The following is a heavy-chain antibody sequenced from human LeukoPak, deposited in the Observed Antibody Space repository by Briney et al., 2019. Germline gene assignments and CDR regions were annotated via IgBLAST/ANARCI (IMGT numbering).Heavy chain of an antibody. CDR1: GGSFSEFY. V-gene: IGHV4-34*01. CDR2: INHSGST. J-gene: IGHJ5*02. CDR3: ARHSSSWSNWFDP. D-gene: IGHD6-13*01. Sequence: SETLSLTCAVYGGSFSEFYWSWIRQPPGKGLEWIGEINHSGSTNYNPSLKSRLTISVDTSKNQFSLKLSSVTAADTAVYYCARHSSSWSNWFDPWGQGTLVTVSS.